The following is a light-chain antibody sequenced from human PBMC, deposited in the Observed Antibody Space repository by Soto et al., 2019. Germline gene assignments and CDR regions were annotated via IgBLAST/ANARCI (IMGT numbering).Light chain of an antibody. CDR2: GAS. V-gene: IGKV3-20*01. CDR1: QSVSSSY. J-gene: IGKJ4*01. Sequence: EIVLTQSPCTLSLSPGERATLSCSASQSVSSSYLAWYQQKPGQAPRLLIYGASSRATGIPDRFSGSGSGTDFSLTISRLETEDFAVYYCQQYGSSPRLTFGGGTKVEIK. CDR3: QQYGSSPRLT.